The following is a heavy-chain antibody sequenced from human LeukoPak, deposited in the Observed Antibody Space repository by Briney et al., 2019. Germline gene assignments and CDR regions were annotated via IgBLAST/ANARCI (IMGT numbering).Heavy chain of an antibody. J-gene: IGHJ6*02. CDR1: GGPFSGYY. CDR2: INHSGST. Sequence: SETLSLTCAVYGGPFSGYYWSWIRQPPGKGLEWIGEINHSGSTNYNPSLKSRVTISVDTSKNQFSLKLSSVTAADTAVYYCARGPYYGMDVWGQGTTVTVSS. V-gene: IGHV4-34*01. CDR3: ARGPYYGMDV.